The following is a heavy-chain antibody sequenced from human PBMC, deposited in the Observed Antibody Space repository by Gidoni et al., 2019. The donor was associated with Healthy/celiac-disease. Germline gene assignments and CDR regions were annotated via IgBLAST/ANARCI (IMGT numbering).Heavy chain of an antibody. Sequence: QVQLQQLGAGLLNPSETLSLTCAVYGGSFSGYYWSWIRQPPGKGLEWIGEINHSGSTNYNPSLKSRVTISVDTSKIQFSLKLSSVTAADTAVYYCARGYCSSTSCYTLAGPDAFDIWGQGTMVTVSS. CDR2: INHSGST. CDR1: GGSFSGYY. CDR3: ARGYCSSTSCYTLAGPDAFDI. D-gene: IGHD2-2*02. V-gene: IGHV4-34*01. J-gene: IGHJ3*02.